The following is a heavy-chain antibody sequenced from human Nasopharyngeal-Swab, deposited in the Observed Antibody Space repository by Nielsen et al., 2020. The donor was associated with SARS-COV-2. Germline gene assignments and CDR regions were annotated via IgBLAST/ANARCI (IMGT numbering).Heavy chain of an antibody. CDR3: ARGVGYCSSTSCSTVWFDP. CDR2: IKQDGSEK. CDR1: GFTFSSYW. J-gene: IGHJ5*02. V-gene: IGHV3-7*04. D-gene: IGHD2-2*03. Sequence: GESVKISCAASGFTFSSYWMSWVRQAQGKGLEWVANIKQDGSEKYYVDSVKGRFTISRDNAKNSLYLQMNSLRAEDKAVYYCARGVGYCSSTSCSTVWFDPWGQGTLVTVSS.